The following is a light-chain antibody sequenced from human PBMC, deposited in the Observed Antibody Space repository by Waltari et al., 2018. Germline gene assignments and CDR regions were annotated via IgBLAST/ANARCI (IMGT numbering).Light chain of an antibody. CDR2: DVS. Sequence: QSALTQPASVSGSPGQSITISCTGTSSDVGAYDYVSWYQQHPGKAPQLMIYDVSNRPACISKRFSGPKSGNTASLSISGLQTEDEAEYYCSAYTTSVTLVFGTGTKVTVL. V-gene: IGLV2-14*03. CDR3: SAYTTSVTLV. CDR1: SSDVGAYDY. J-gene: IGLJ1*01.